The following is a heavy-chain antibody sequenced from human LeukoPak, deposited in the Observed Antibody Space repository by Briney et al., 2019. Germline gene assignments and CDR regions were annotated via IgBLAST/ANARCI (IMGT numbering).Heavy chain of an antibody. CDR3: ARHPQY. J-gene: IGHJ4*02. CDR1: GGSISGSSYY. Sequence: LETLSLTCTVSGGSISGSSYYWGWIRQPPGKGLERIGSIYYSGSSYYNPSLKSRVTISVDTSKNQFSLKLSSVTAADTAVYYCARHPQYWGQGTLVTVSS. V-gene: IGHV4-39*01. CDR2: IYYSGSS.